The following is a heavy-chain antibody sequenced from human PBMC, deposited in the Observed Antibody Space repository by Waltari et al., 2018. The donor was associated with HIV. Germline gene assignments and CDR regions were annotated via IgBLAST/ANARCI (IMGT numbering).Heavy chain of an antibody. J-gene: IGHJ4*02. CDR3: ASLYNYVWGSPPPFDY. CDR1: GFTFSSYW. D-gene: IGHD3-16*01. CDR2: INSDGSST. Sequence: EVQLVESGGGLVQPGGSLRLSCAASGFTFSSYWMHWVRQAPGKGLVWVSRINSDGSSTNYADSVKGRFPISRDNAKNTVYLQMNSLRAEDTALYYCASLYNYVWGSPPPFDYWGQGTLVTVSS. V-gene: IGHV3-74*01.